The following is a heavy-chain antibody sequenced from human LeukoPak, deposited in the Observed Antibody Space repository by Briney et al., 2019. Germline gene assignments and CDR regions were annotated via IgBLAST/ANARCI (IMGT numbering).Heavy chain of an antibody. D-gene: IGHD3-3*01. CDR3: ARLRFLERLFPWFDP. CDR1: GGSISGQY. Sequence: SETLSLTFTVSGGSISGQYWSWIRQPPGRGLEWIGYVSYSGTTKYNPSLKSRVTISVDTSKNQFSLKVNSMTAADTSVYYCARLRFLERLFPWFDPWGQGTLITVSS. CDR2: VSYSGTT. V-gene: IGHV4-59*08. J-gene: IGHJ5*02.